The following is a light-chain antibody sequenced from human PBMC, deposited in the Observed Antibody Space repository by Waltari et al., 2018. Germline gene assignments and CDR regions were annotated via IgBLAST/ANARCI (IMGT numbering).Light chain of an antibody. J-gene: IGKJ4*01. Sequence: EIVLTQSPGTLSLSPGDRATLSCRASKSVTSSYLAWYQQKPGQAPRLLIYSASSRATGIPNRFSGSGSGTDFTLTISGLEPEDFAVYYCQQYAYSPLTFGGGTKVEIK. CDR3: QQYAYSPLT. CDR2: SAS. V-gene: IGKV3-20*01. CDR1: KSVTSSY.